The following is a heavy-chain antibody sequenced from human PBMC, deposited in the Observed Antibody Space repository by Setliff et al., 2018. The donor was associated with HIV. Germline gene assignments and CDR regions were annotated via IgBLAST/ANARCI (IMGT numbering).Heavy chain of an antibody. V-gene: IGHV4-34*01. CDR2: INHSGST. Sequence: PSETLSLTCAVYGGSFSGYYWSWIRQPPGKGLEWIAEINHSGSTNYNPSLKSRVTISVDTSKNQFSLKLTSVTAADTAVYYCARGHFHDSNGYYLRAFDIWGQGTMVTV. CDR3: ARGHFHDSNGYYLRAFDI. J-gene: IGHJ3*02. CDR1: GGSFSGYY. D-gene: IGHD3-22*01.